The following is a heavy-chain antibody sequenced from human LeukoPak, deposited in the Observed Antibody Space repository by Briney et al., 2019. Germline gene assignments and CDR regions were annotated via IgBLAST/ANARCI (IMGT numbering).Heavy chain of an antibody. CDR3: ARESTAFDY. D-gene: IGHD2-21*02. CDR1: GFLMSDHY. V-gene: IGHV3-11*04. J-gene: IGHJ4*02. CDR2: ISSSGDTT. Sequence: NAGGSLTLSCEASGFLMSDHYMNWVSQPPGKGLEWLAYISSSGDTTYYAESVRGRFALSRDDGKNSLTLHMNGLRDDDTAVYYCARESTAFDYWGQGTLVTVSS.